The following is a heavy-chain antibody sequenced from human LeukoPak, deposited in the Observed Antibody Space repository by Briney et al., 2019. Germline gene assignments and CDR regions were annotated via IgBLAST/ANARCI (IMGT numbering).Heavy chain of an antibody. V-gene: IGHV3-74*01. J-gene: IGHJ4*02. Sequence: GGSLRLSCAASGFTFSSYWMHWVRQAPGKGLVWVSRINSDGSITKYADSVKGRFTISRDNDKNTVYLQMNSLRVDDTAVYYCARDQSRLSVWGQGTLVTVSA. D-gene: IGHD5/OR15-5a*01. CDR2: INSDGSIT. CDR3: ARDQSRLSV. CDR1: GFTFSSYW.